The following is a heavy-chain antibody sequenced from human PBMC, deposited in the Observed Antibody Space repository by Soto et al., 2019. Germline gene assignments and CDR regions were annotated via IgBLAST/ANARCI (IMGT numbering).Heavy chain of an antibody. CDR1: GFTFSNYW. CDR2: IKQDGSEK. CDR3: ARAQTSGWYVSY. J-gene: IGHJ4*02. V-gene: IGHV3-7*01. D-gene: IGHD6-19*01. Sequence: GGSLRLSCAASGFTFSNYWMSWVRQAPGKGLEWVANIKQDGSEKYYVDSVKGRFTVSRDNAKNSLYLQMNSLRVDDTAVYYCARAQTSGWYVSYWGQGTLVTVSS.